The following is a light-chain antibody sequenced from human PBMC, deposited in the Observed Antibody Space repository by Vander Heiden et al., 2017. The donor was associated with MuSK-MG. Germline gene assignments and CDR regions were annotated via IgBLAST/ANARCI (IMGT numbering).Light chain of an antibody. CDR1: SSNIGAGYD. CDR2: GNS. CDR3: QSYDSSLSGSV. Sequence: QSVLTQPPSVSGAPGQRVTISCTGSSSNIGAGYDVHSYQQLPGTAPKLLIYGNSNRPSGVPDRFSGSKSGTSASLAITGLQAEDEADYYCQSYDSSLSGSVFGGGTKLTVL. J-gene: IGLJ2*01. V-gene: IGLV1-40*01.